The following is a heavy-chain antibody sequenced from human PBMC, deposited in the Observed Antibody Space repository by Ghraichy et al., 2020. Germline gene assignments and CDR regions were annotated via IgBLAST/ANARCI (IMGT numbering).Heavy chain of an antibody. D-gene: IGHD3-10*01. Sequence: SETLSLTCTVSGGSISSSSYYWGWIRQPPGKGLEWIGSIYYSGSTYYNPSLKSRVTISVDTSKNQFSLKLSSVTAADTAVYYCARHTILWFGEPSGCFDYWGQGTLVTVSS. J-gene: IGHJ4*02. V-gene: IGHV4-39*01. CDR2: IYYSGST. CDR1: GGSISSSSYY. CDR3: ARHTILWFGEPSGCFDY.